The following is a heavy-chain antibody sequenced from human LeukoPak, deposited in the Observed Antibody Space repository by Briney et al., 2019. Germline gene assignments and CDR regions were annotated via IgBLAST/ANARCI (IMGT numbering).Heavy chain of an antibody. V-gene: IGHV3-48*01. D-gene: IGHD3-3*01. J-gene: IGHJ4*02. CDR2: ISSSSSTI. CDR1: GFTFTTYN. CDR3: ARDFLEDSY. Sequence: GGSLRLSCSASGFTFTTYNMNWVRQAPGKGLEWVSYISSSSSTIYYAGSVKGRFTISRDNAKNSLYLQMNSLRAEDTAVYYCARDFLEDSYWGQGTLVTVSS.